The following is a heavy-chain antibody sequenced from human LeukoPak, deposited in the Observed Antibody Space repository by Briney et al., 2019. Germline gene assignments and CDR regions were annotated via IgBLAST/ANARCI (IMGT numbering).Heavy chain of an antibody. CDR1: GGSISSYY. V-gene: IGHV4-59*12. D-gene: IGHD2-2*01. Sequence: SETLSLTCTVSGGSISSYYWSWIRQPPGKGLEWIGYIYYSGSTKYNPSLKSRVTISVDTSKNQFSLKLSSVTAADTAVYYCARGSSTRFDPWGQGTLVTVSS. J-gene: IGHJ5*02. CDR2: IYYSGST. CDR3: ARGSSTRFDP.